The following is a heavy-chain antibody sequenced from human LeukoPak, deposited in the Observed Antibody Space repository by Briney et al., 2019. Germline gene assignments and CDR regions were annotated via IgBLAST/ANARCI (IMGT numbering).Heavy chain of an antibody. CDR1: GYSSTSYW. V-gene: IGHV5-51*01. CDR2: ICPGDSDT. J-gene: IGHJ4*02. D-gene: IGHD6-13*01. CDR3: ARLEAAAANPGDY. Sequence: GEYLNIYRKGSGYSSTSYWIGWVRQLPGQSLEWMGIICPGDSDTRYSPSFQGQVTISADKSISTAYLQWSSLKAADTAMYYCARLEAAAANPGDYWGQGTLVTVSS.